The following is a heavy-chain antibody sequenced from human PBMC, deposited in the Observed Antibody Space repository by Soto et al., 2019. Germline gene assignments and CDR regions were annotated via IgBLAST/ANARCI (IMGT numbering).Heavy chain of an antibody. J-gene: IGHJ4*02. D-gene: IGHD3-10*02. CDR3: TRLFGFLRAFSDS. V-gene: IGHV4-38-2*01. Sequence: SQTLALSCAVWGCPIRNGNYWGWIRQSPRKGLEWIGSMYPNGSTYYKPSIKSRVTISVDTSKNQFSLKFTSVTPEDTDLSSCTRLFGFLRAFSDSCGQGVLVT. CDR2: MYPNGST. CDR1: GCPIRNGNY.